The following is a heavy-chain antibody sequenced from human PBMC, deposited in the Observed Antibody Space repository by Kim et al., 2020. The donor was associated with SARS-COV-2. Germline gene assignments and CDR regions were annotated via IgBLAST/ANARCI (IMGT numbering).Heavy chain of an antibody. J-gene: IGHJ4*02. V-gene: IGHV1-69*04. CDR2: IIPILGIA. CDR1: GGTFSSYA. CDR3: ARTSLAAAGTGWY. D-gene: IGHD6-13*01. Sequence: SVKVSCKASGGTFSSYAISWVRQAPGQGLEWMGRIIPILGIANYAQKFQGRVTITADKSTSTAYMELSSLRSEDTAVYYCARTSLAAAGTGWYWGQGTLVTVSS.